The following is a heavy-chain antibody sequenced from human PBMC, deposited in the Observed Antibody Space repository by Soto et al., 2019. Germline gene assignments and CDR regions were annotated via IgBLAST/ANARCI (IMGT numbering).Heavy chain of an antibody. V-gene: IGHV1-69*13. CDR2: IIPIFGTA. D-gene: IGHD2-15*01. CDR3: ARPTWGYCSGGSCYSGSYYYGMDV. CDR1: GGSFSSYA. J-gene: IGHJ6*02. Sequence: SVKVSCKASGGSFSSYAISWVRQAPGQGLEWMGGIIPIFGTANYAQKFHGRVTITADESTSTAYMELSSLRSEDTAVYYCARPTWGYCSGGSCYSGSYYYGMDVWGQGATVTVS.